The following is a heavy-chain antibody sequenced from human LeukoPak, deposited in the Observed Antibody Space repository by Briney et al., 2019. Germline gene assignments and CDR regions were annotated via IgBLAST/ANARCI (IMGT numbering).Heavy chain of an antibody. D-gene: IGHD1-26*01. Sequence: GGSLRLSCAASGFTFSTYGMHWVRQAPGKGLEWVTFIRYDGINKYYADSVKGRFTISRDNSKNTLFLQMNSLSAEVAAVYYCAKASGNYLTYYFDYWGQGTLVTVSS. CDR3: AKASGNYLTYYFDY. CDR1: GFTFSTYG. J-gene: IGHJ4*02. V-gene: IGHV3-30*02. CDR2: IRYDGINK.